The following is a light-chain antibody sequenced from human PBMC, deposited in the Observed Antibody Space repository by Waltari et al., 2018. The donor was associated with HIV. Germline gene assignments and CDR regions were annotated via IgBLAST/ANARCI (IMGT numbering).Light chain of an antibody. CDR1: SSNIGSTT. CDR3: AAWDDSLNGYV. J-gene: IGLJ1*01. CDR2: NND. Sequence: QSVLTQPPSASGTPGQRVTISSSGGSSNIGSTTVNWFQQLPGTAPKLLIYNNDQRPSGVPDRFSGSKSGTSASLAISGLQSEDEADYYCAAWDDSLNGYVFGTGTKVTVL. V-gene: IGLV1-44*01.